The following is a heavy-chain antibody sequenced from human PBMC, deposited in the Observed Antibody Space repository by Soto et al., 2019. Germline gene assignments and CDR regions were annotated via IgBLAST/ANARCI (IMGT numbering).Heavy chain of an antibody. J-gene: IGHJ5*02. Sequence: GGSLRLSCAGSGFTFSNYAVNWVRQAPGKGLEWVAVILYDGSVQHYADSVKGRFTVSRDNSKNTVYLQMNSLTPEDTATYYCAREASVAALNWFYTWGQGTLLTVS. V-gene: IGHV3-30-3*01. CDR1: GFTFSNYA. D-gene: IGHD6-6*01. CDR3: AREASVAALNWFYT. CDR2: ILYDGSVQ.